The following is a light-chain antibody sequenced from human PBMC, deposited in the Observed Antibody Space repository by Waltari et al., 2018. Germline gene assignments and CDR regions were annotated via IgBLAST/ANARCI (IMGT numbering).Light chain of an antibody. V-gene: IGLV1-40*01. J-gene: IGLJ3*02. CDR3: QSYDSSLSDSGV. CDR2: GNN. CDR1: SSNIGAGYD. Sequence: QSILTQPPSVSGAPGQKVTISCTGSSSNIGAGYDVHWYQQLPGAAPKLIIYGNNSPPSGVPVRFSGSKSGTSASLGITGLQTEDEADYYCQSYDSSLSDSGVFGGGTKVTVL.